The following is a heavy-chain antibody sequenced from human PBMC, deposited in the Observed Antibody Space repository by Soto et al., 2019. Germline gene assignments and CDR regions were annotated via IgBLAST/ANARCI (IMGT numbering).Heavy chain of an antibody. Sequence: PSETLSLTCTVSGGSISSSSYYWGWIRQPPGKGLEWIGSIYYSGSTYYNPSLKSRVTISVDTSKNQFSLQLSSVTAADTAVYYCARTDSGSYSYYYYGLDVWGQGTTVTVSS. D-gene: IGHD1-26*01. CDR2: IYYSGST. CDR3: ARTDSGSYSYYYYGLDV. CDR1: GGSISSSSYY. J-gene: IGHJ6*02. V-gene: IGHV4-39*01.